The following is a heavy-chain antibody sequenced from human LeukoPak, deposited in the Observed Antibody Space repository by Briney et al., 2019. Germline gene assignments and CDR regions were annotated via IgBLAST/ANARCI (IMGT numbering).Heavy chain of an antibody. CDR3: ARDYYGSGSYYHR. Sequence: PSETLSLTCTVSGGSISRYYWSWIRQPPGKGLEWIGYIYTSGSTNYNPSLKSRVTISVDTSKNQFSLKLSSVTAADTAVYYCARDYYGSGSYYHRWGQGTLVTVSS. CDR2: IYTSGST. D-gene: IGHD3-10*01. CDR1: GGSISRYY. J-gene: IGHJ4*02. V-gene: IGHV4-4*09.